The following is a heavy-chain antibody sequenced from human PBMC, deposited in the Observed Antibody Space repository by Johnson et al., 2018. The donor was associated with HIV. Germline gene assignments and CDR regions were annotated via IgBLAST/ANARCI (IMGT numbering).Heavy chain of an antibody. D-gene: IGHD6-13*01. J-gene: IGHJ3*02. CDR3: AKGKIAAAGDAFDI. CDR1: GFTFSSYD. V-gene: IGHV3-13*01. Sequence: VQLVASGGGLVQPGGSLRLSCAASGFTFSSYDMHWVRQATGKGLEWVSAIGTAGDTYYPGSVKGRFTISRENAKNSLYLQLNSLRAEDTALYYCAKGKIAAAGDAFDIWGQGTMVTVSS. CDR2: IGTAGDT.